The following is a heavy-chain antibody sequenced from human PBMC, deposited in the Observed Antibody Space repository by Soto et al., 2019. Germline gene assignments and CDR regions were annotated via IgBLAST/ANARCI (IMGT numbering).Heavy chain of an antibody. Sequence: EVQLLESGGGLVQPGGSLRLSCAASGFTFSSYAMNWVRQAPGKGLEWVSVISGSGDSTYYADSVKGRFTISRDNSKNTLYLQMNSLRAEDTAVYYCASRNSGWYFDYWGQGTLITVSS. CDR2: ISGSGDST. CDR1: GFTFSSYA. D-gene: IGHD6-19*01. J-gene: IGHJ4*02. CDR3: ASRNSGWYFDY. V-gene: IGHV3-23*01.